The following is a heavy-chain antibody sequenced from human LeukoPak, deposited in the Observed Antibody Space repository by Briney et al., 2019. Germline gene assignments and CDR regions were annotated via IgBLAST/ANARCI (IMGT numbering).Heavy chain of an antibody. Sequence: PSETLSLTCTVSGGFISSYYWSWIRQPAGKGLEGIGRIYTSGSTNYNPSLKSRVTMSVDTSKNQFSLKLSSVTAADTAVYYCARDTGSPYYYYGMDVWGQGTTVTVSS. CDR3: ARDTGSPYYYYGMDV. CDR2: IYTSGST. V-gene: IGHV4-4*07. CDR1: GGFISSYY. J-gene: IGHJ6*02. D-gene: IGHD3-10*01.